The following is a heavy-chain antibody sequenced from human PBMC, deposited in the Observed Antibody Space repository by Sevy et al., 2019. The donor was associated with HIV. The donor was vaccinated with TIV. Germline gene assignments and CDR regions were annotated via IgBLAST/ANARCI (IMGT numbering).Heavy chain of an antibody. J-gene: IGHJ2*01. CDR1: GFTFSSYG. D-gene: IGHD3-22*01. CDR2: ISYDGSNK. Sequence: GGSLRLSCAASGFTFSSYGMHWVRQAPGKGLEWVAVISYDGSNKYYADSVKGRLTISRDNSKNTLYLQMNSLRAEDTAVYYCAKGSYYYDSSGYKKNWYFDLWGRGTLVTVSS. V-gene: IGHV3-30*18. CDR3: AKGSYYYDSSGYKKNWYFDL.